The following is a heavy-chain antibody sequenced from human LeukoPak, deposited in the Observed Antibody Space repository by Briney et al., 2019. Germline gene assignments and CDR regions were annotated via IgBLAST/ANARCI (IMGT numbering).Heavy chain of an antibody. V-gene: IGHV4-30-4*01. Sequence: SETLSLTCTVSGGSISSGDYYWSWSRQPPGKGLERIGYIYYSGSTYYNPSLKSRVTISVDTSKNQFSLKLSSVTAADTAVYYCARGIGAAAGTWFWFDPWGQGTLVTVSS. D-gene: IGHD6-13*01. CDR3: ARGIGAAAGTWFWFDP. CDR2: IYYSGST. J-gene: IGHJ5*02. CDR1: GGSISSGDYY.